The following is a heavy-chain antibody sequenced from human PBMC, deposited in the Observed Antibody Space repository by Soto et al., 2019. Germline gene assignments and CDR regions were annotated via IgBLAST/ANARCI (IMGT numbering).Heavy chain of an antibody. CDR3: AKGKTIFGVVVVSEY. D-gene: IGHD3-3*01. CDR1: GFVFSSYD. J-gene: IGHJ4*01. V-gene: IGHV3-30*18. Sequence: QVQLVESGGAVVQPGRSLRLSCAVSGFVFSSYDMHWVRQAPGKGLEWVAVISNDGSNKDYADSVKGRFTISRDNSKITLYLQMNGLRAEDTAVYYCAKGKTIFGVVVVSEYWDQGTLVTVSS. CDR2: ISNDGSNK.